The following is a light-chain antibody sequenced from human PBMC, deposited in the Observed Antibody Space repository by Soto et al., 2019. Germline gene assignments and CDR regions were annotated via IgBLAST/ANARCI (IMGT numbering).Light chain of an antibody. J-gene: IGKJ4*01. V-gene: IGKV3-20*01. Sequence: ETVSTQSPGTLSLSPGQRATLSCRASQSVSSSNLAWYQQKPGQAPRLLIYGASSRATGIPDRFSGSGSGTDFTLIISGLEPEDFAVYFCQQYVGSGPVTFGGGTKVEVK. CDR2: GAS. CDR1: QSVSSSN. CDR3: QQYVGSGPVT.